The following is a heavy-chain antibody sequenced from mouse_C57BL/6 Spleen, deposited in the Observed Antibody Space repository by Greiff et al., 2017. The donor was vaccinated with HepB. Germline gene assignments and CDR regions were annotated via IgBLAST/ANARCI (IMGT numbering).Heavy chain of an antibody. Sequence: EVHLVESGGGLVKPGGSLKLSCAASGFTFSSYAMSWVRQTPEKRLEWVATISDGGSYTYYPDNVKGRFTISRDNAKNNLYLQMSHLKSEDTAMYYCARDDGYYGDFAYWGQGTLVTVSA. CDR2: ISDGGSYT. CDR3: ARDDGYYGDFAY. V-gene: IGHV5-4*01. D-gene: IGHD2-3*01. CDR1: GFTFSSYA. J-gene: IGHJ3*01.